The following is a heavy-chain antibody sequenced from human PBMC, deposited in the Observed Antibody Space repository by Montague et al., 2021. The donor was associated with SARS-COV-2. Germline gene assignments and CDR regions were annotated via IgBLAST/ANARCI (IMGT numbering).Heavy chain of an antibody. V-gene: IGHV4-59*11. J-gene: IGHJ5*02. Sequence: SETLSLTCTVSGGSMSDHYWAWIRLPPGKGLEWLAFIYYSGGINTNASLKIRVPMSVDTSKHQFSLTLTLVTAAATAVYYCARAVSVRRAVNWFDPWGQGTLVTVSS. D-gene: IGHD3-10*01. CDR2: IYYSGGI. CDR1: GGSMSDHY. CDR3: ARAVSVRRAVNWFDP.